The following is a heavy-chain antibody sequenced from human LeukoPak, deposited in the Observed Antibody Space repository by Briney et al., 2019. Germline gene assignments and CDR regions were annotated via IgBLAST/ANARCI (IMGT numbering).Heavy chain of an antibody. CDR3: ARERGDY. Sequence: KGLDWIGYIYSSWSTYYNPSLKSRVTISVDTSKNQFSLKLSSVTAADTAVYYCARERGDYWGQGTLVTVSS. V-gene: IGHV4-30-4*01. CDR2: IYSSWST. J-gene: IGHJ4*02.